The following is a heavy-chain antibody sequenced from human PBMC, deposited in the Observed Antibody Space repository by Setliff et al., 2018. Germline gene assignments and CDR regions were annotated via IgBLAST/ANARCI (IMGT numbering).Heavy chain of an antibody. J-gene: IGHJ6*02. Sequence: SVKVSCKASGGTFSSYAISWVRQAPGQGLEWMGGIIPILGIANYAQKFQGRVTITADESTSTAYMELSSLRSEDTAVYYCARDISGYSYGAYYYGMDVWGQGTTVTVSS. CDR3: ARDISGYSYGAYYYGMDV. CDR2: IIPILGIA. CDR1: GGTFSSYA. D-gene: IGHD5-18*01. V-gene: IGHV1-69*10.